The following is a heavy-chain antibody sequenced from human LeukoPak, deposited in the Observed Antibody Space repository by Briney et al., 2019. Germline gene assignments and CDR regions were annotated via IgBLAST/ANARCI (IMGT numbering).Heavy chain of an antibody. J-gene: IGHJ6*02. D-gene: IGHD6-13*01. CDR2: INTNTGNP. CDR3: ARDASSSPDYYYYYGTDV. Sequence: ASVKVSCKASGYTFTSYAMNWVRQAPGQGLEWMGWINTNTGNPTYAQGFTGRFVFSLDTSASTAYLQISSLKAEDTAVYYCARDASSSPDYYYYYGTDVWGQGTTVTVSS. CDR1: GYTFTSYA. V-gene: IGHV7-4-1*02.